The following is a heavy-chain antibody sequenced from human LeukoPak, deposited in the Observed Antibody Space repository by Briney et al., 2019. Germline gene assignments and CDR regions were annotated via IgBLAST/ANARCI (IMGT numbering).Heavy chain of an antibody. J-gene: IGHJ4*02. D-gene: IGHD3-22*01. CDR1: GGSISSSNW. CDR3: ARVNYYDTQGIRGPHFDY. Sequence: SETLSLTCAVSGGSISSSNWWSWVRRPPGKGLEWVGEIYHSGSTNYNPSLKSRVTISVDKSKNQFSLKLSSVTAADTAVYYCARVNYYDTQGIRGPHFDYWGQGTLVTVSS. V-gene: IGHV4-4*02. CDR2: IYHSGST.